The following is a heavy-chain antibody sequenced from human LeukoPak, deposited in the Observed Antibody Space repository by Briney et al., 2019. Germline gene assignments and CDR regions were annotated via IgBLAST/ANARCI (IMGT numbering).Heavy chain of an antibody. CDR2: IYPGDSDT. D-gene: IGHD3-22*01. Sequence: GASLKISFKGSGYSFTSYWIGWVRPMPGKGLEWMGIIYPGDSDTRYSPSFQGQVTISADKSISTAYLQWSSLKASDTAMYYCARGRSYYYDSSGQLLDYWGQGTLVTVSS. J-gene: IGHJ4*02. V-gene: IGHV5-51*01. CDR3: ARGRSYYYDSSGQLLDY. CDR1: GYSFTSYW.